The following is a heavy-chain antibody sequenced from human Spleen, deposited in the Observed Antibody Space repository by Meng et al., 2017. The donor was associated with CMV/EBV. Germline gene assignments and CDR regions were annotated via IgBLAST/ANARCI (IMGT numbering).Heavy chain of an antibody. D-gene: IGHD6-13*01. V-gene: IGHV4-31*02. CDR3: TRVQQLGTSAAFDP. CDR1: GGSTRGGPYY. CDR2: LSYNGIT. Sequence: SGGSTRGGPYYWSWIRQHPGKDLEWIGHLSYNGITYYTPSLKSRVSISVDTSKNQFSLNLNAVTAADTGVYYCTRVQQLGTSAAFDPWGQGTLVTVSS. J-gene: IGHJ5*02.